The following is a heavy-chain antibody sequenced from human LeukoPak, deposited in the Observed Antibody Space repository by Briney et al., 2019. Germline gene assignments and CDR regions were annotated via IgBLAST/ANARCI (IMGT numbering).Heavy chain of an antibody. CDR3: ARDRGYCSGGSCSPYFDY. CDR2: ISYDGSNK. V-gene: IGHV3-30*04. D-gene: IGHD2-15*01. CDR1: GFTFSSYA. Sequence: GGSLRLSCAASGFTFSSYAMHWVRQAPGKGLEWVAVISYDGSNKYYADSVKGRFTISRDNSKNTLYLQMNSLRAEDTAVYYCARDRGYCSGGSCSPYFDYWGQGTPVTVSS. J-gene: IGHJ4*02.